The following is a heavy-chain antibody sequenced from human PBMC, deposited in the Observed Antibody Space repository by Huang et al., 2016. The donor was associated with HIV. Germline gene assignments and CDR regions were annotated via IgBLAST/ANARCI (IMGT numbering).Heavy chain of an antibody. CDR1: GGSFSGYY. CDR2: IDHSGRT. D-gene: IGHD4-17*01. J-gene: IGHJ5*02. V-gene: IGHV4-34*01. CDR3: ARGLKHYGGNPRDNWFDP. Sequence: QVQLQQWGAGLLKPSETLSLTCAVYGGSFSGYYWNWIRQPPGKGLEWIGEIDHSGRTKSNPSLNSRVTVSGDTSKNQFSLKLSSVTAADTAVYYCARGLKHYGGNPRDNWFDPWGQGTLVTVSS.